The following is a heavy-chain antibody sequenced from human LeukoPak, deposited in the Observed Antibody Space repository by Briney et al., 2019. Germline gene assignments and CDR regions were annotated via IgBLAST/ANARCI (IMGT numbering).Heavy chain of an antibody. Sequence: GGPLRLSCAASGFTFSSYGMHGVRQAPGKGLEWVAVIWYDGSNKYYADSVKGRFTISRDNSKNTLYLQMNSLRAEDTAVYYCARDLAARGTLPDYWGQGTLVTVSS. CDR2: IWYDGSNK. V-gene: IGHV3-33*01. J-gene: IGHJ4*02. CDR1: GFTFSSYG. CDR3: ARDLAARGTLPDY. D-gene: IGHD1-1*01.